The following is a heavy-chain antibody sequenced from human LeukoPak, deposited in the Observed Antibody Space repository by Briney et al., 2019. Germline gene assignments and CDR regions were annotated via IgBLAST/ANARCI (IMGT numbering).Heavy chain of an antibody. CDR2: INPNSGGT. CDR1: GYTFTGYY. D-gene: IGHD6-13*01. V-gene: IGHV1-2*02. J-gene: IGHJ4*02. CDR3: ARERAAAGTPFDY. Sequence: GASVKVSCKASGYTFTGYYMHWVRQAPGQGLEWMGWINPNSGGTNYAQKFQGRVTMTRDTSISTAYMELSRLRSDDTAVYYCARERAAAGTPFDYWGQGTLVTVSS.